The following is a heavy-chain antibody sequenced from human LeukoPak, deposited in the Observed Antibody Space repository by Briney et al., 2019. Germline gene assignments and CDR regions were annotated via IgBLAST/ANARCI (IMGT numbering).Heavy chain of an antibody. CDR1: GFTVSSNY. CDR2: IYSGGST. J-gene: IGHJ1*01. CDR3: ARSSRGRYDILTGPGLYFQH. V-gene: IGHV3-66*01. D-gene: IGHD3-9*01. Sequence: GGSLRLSCAASGFTVSSNYMSWVRQAPGKGLEWVSVIYSGGSTYYADSVKGRFTISRDNSKNTLYLQMNSLRAEDTAVYYCARSSRGRYDILTGPGLYFQHWGQGTLVTVSS.